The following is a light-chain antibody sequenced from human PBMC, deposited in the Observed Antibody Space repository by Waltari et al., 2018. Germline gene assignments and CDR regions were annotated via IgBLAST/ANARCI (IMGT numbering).Light chain of an antibody. J-gene: IGLJ3*02. CDR1: SGHSSYA. CDR2: VTSDGSH. CDR3: QTGGFGIWV. Sequence: QLMLPQSPSASASLGASVKLTCPLSSGHSSYAIAWLQQQPEKGPRYLMKVTSDGSHIKGAGIPDSFSGSSSGAERYLTNSSLQSEDEADYYCQTGGFGIWVFGGGTKLTVL. V-gene: IGLV4-69*01.